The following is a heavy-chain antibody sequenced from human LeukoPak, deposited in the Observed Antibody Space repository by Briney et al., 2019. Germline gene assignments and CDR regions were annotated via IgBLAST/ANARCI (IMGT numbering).Heavy chain of an antibody. D-gene: IGHD1-26*01. Sequence: ASVKVSCKASGYTFRRYGISWVRQAPGQGLEWMGWISAYNGDTNYAQSLQGRVTMTTETSTNTAYMELRSLRSDDTALYFCARDKGKWEHWRYFDYWGQGTLVTVSS. CDR3: ARDKGKWEHWRYFDY. J-gene: IGHJ4*02. CDR1: GYTFRRYG. CDR2: ISAYNGDT. V-gene: IGHV1-18*01.